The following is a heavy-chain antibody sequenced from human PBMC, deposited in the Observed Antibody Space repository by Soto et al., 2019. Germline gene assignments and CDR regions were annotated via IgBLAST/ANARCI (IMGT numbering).Heavy chain of an antibody. D-gene: IGHD3-10*01. CDR2: ISGGGDTT. J-gene: IGHJ4*02. CDR3: AEGRGGSGSLTPRVDF. V-gene: IGHV3-23*01. Sequence: EVQLLESGGGLVQPGGSLRLSCAASGFTFNNYAMSWVRQAPGKGLEWVSAISGGGDTTSYADSVKGRFTVSRDGSKNTLNLQMSSQRAEDTALYYCAEGRGGSGSLTPRVDFWGQGTLVTVSS. CDR1: GFTFNNYA.